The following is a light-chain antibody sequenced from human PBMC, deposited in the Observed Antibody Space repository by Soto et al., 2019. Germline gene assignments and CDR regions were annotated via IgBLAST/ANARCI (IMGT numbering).Light chain of an antibody. J-gene: IGKJ5*01. V-gene: IGKV3D-15*01. CDR3: QQYNNWPIT. CDR2: GAS. Sequence: EIVLTQSPGTLSLSPGERATLSCRASQSVGSNLAWYQQNPGQAPRLLIYGASTRATGIPARFSGSGSETEFTLTISSLQSEDFAVYYCQQYNNWPITFGQGTRLEIK. CDR1: QSVGSN.